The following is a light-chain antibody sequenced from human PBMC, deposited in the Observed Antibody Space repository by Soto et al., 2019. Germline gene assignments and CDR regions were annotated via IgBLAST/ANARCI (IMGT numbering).Light chain of an antibody. CDR2: DAS. V-gene: IGKV3-11*01. Sequence: EIVLTQSPATLSLSPGERATLSCRASQSINGYLAWYQHKPGQAPRLLIDDASNRATGVPARFSGSGSGTDFTLTISSLEPEDFAVYYCQQYGSSITFGQGTRLEI. CDR3: QQYGSSIT. CDR1: QSINGY. J-gene: IGKJ5*01.